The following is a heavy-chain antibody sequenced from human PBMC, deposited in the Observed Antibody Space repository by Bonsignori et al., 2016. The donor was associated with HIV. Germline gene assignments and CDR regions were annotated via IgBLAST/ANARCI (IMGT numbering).Heavy chain of an antibody. J-gene: IGHJ3*02. Sequence: WIRQPPGKGLEWIGEINHSGSTNYNPSLKSQVTISVDTSKNQFSLKLTSVTAADTAVYYCARAYYYDSSPLPFDIWGQGTMVTVSS. V-gene: IGHV4-34*01. CDR3: ARAYYYDSSPLPFDI. D-gene: IGHD3-22*01. CDR2: INHSGST.